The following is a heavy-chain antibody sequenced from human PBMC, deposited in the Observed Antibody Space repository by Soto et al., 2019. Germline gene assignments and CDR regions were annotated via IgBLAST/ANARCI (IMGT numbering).Heavy chain of an antibody. Sequence: QVQLVQSGAEVKEPGASLKVSCKASGYTFTKYYLHWVRQGPGLGLEWMGLINPSVGTTSYAQKFQVRVTMTRDTSTSTVYMEMSSLTSDDTAVYYCASEGNSYGSAGMFDWGQGTLVTVSS. CDR2: INPSVGTT. D-gene: IGHD5-18*01. CDR1: GYTFTKYY. V-gene: IGHV1-46*01. J-gene: IGHJ4*02. CDR3: ASEGNSYGSAGMFD.